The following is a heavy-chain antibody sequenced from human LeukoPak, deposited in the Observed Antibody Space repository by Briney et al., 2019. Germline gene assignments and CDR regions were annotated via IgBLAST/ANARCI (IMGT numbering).Heavy chain of an antibody. V-gene: IGHV3-21*01. CDR1: GFTFNSYS. CDR2: MSSSSSYI. CDR3: ASVDYYDSGNYDNDVDY. Sequence: GGSLRLSCAASGFTFNSYSMNWVGQAPGKGVEWVSSMSSSSSYIYYADSVKGRFTISRDNAKNSLYLQMNSLRAEDTALYYCASVDYYDSGNYDNDVDYWGQRTLVTVSS. J-gene: IGHJ4*02. D-gene: IGHD3-10*01.